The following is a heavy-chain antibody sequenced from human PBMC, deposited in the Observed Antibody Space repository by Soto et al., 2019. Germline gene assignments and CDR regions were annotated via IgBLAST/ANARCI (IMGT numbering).Heavy chain of an antibody. D-gene: IGHD5-12*01. CDR2: FDPEDGET. Sequence: ASVKVSCKVSGYTLPELSMHWVRQAPGKGLEWMGGFDPEDGETIYAQKFQGRVTMTEDTSTDTAYMELSSLRSEDTAVYYCATYPPPTVATIMRYYYHGMDVWGQGTTVTVSS. CDR1: GYTLPELS. CDR3: ATYPPPTVATIMRYYYHGMDV. J-gene: IGHJ6*02. V-gene: IGHV1-24*01.